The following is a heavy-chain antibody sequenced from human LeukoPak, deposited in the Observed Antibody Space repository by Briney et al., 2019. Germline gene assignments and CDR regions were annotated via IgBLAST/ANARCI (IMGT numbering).Heavy chain of an antibody. D-gene: IGHD2-2*01. CDR3: ARDLDVVVPASDY. V-gene: IGHV1-2*02. Sequence: ASVKVSCKASGYTFTGYYVHWVRQAPGQGLEWMGWINPNSGGTNYAQKFQGRVTMTRDTSISTAYMELSRLRSDDTAVYYCARDLDVVVPASDYWGQGTLVTVSS. CDR1: GYTFTGYY. J-gene: IGHJ4*02. CDR2: INPNSGGT.